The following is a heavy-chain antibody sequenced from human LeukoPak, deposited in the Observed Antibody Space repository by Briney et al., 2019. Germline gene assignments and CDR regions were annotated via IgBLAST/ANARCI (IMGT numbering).Heavy chain of an antibody. CDR2: INHGGST. D-gene: IGHD2-8*02. V-gene: IGHV4-34*01. Sequence: PSETLSLTCGVVGGSFRGYYWTWIRQSPGKGLEWIGEINHGGSTTYNPSLRSRVTISIDTSNDHFSLKLASVTAADTALYFCARSRLWPTGTVDIWDRGTMVTVSS. CDR3: ARSRLWPTGTVDI. J-gene: IGHJ3*02. CDR1: GGSFRGYY.